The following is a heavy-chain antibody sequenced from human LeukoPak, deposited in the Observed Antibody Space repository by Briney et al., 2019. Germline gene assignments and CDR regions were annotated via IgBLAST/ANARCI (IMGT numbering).Heavy chain of an antibody. V-gene: IGHV3-23*01. CDR1: GFTSSNYA. CDR2: ISGGGEGT. Sequence: GGSLRLSCAASGFTSSNYAMNWVRQAPGKGLEWVSGISGGGEGTFYADSVKGRFTISRDISKSTLFLQMNSLRVEDTAVYYCAKATGSYPSNPFDYWGQGTLVTVSS. CDR3: AKATGSYPSNPFDY. D-gene: IGHD1-26*01. J-gene: IGHJ4*02.